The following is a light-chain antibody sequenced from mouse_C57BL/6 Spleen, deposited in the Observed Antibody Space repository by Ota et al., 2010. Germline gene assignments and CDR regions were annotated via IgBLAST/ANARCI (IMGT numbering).Light chain of an antibody. CDR1: QSLVHSNGNTY. CDR2: KVS. V-gene: IGKV1-110*01. Sequence: TQTPLSLPVSLGDQASISCRSSQSLVHSNGNTYLHWYLQKPGQSPKLLIFKVSNRFSGVPDRFSGSGSGSDFTLAISNVQSEDLADYFCQQYGSYPLTFGGGTKLEIK. J-gene: IGKJ1*01. CDR3: QQYGSYPLT.